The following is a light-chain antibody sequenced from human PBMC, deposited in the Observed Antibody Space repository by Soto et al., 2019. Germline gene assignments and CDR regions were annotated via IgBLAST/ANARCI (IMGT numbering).Light chain of an antibody. CDR3: QQRSNFLWT. V-gene: IGKV3-11*01. J-gene: IGKJ1*01. CDR2: DTS. Sequence: EIVLTQSPATLSLSPGERATLSCRASQSVSNFLAWYQHKPGQAPRLLMYDTSNRATGVPARFSGSGSGTDFNLTISSLDPEDFAVYFCQQRSNFLWTFGQGTKVEV. CDR1: QSVSNF.